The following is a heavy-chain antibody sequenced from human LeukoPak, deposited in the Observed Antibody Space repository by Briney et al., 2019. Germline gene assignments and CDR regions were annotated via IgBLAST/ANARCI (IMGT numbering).Heavy chain of an antibody. CDR3: VRASRYDANFDD. D-gene: IGHD1-1*01. CDR1: DYSISTYY. V-gene: IGHV4-59*01. Sequence: SETLSLTCSVSDYSISTYYWSWIRQPPGRGLEWIGFVYYSGCARYNPSLRGRVSLTIDTSENQFSLRLNSLTAADTAVYYCVRASRYDANFDDWGQGTLVTVSS. CDR2: VYYSGCA. J-gene: IGHJ4*02.